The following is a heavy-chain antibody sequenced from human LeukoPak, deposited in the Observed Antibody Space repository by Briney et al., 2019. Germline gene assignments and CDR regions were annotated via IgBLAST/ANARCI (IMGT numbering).Heavy chain of an antibody. J-gene: IGHJ4*02. V-gene: IGHV3-23*01. Sequence: GGSLRLSCAASGFTFSSYAMSWVRPAPGKGLEWVSAISGSGGSTYYADSVKGRFTISRDNSKNTLYLQMNSLRAEDTAVYYCAKDPYSSSWFDYWGQGTLVTVSS. CDR3: AKDPYSSSWFDY. CDR1: GFTFSSYA. CDR2: ISGSGGST. D-gene: IGHD6-13*01.